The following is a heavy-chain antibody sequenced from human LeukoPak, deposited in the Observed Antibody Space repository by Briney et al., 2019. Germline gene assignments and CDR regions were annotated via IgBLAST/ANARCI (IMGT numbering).Heavy chain of an antibody. CDR1: GFTFNNYG. CDR2: IATDGRDK. V-gene: IGHV3-30*18. CDR3: AKDYKVAAAGYFFDY. Sequence: PGGSLRLSCAASGFTFNNYGMHWVRQAPGKGLEWVAVIATDGRDKKYADSVKGRFTISRDNSKNTLYLEMNSLRPEDTAVYHCAKDYKVAAAGYFFDYWGQGTLVTVSS. D-gene: IGHD6-13*01. J-gene: IGHJ4*02.